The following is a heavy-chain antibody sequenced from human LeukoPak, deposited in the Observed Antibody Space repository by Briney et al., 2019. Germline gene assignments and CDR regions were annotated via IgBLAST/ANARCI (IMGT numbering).Heavy chain of an antibody. CDR2: ISSSSSYI. CDR1: GFTFSSYS. D-gene: IGHD3-10*01. V-gene: IGHV3-21*01. J-gene: IGHJ4*02. CDR3: ARGRMVRGVTYFDY. Sequence: GGSLRLSCAASGFTFSSYSMNWVRQAPGKGLEWVSSISSSSSYIYYADSVKGRFTISRDNAKSSLFLQMDSLRAEDTAMYYCARGRMVRGVTYFDYWGQGTLVTVSS.